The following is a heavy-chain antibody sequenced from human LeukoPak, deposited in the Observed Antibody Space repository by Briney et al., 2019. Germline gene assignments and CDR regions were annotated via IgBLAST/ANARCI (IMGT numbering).Heavy chain of an antibody. Sequence: ASVKVSGKASGYTFTGYFMHWVRQAPGQGLECMGWINPKSGGTNYAQKFQGRVTMTRDTSISTAYMELSRLRYDDTAVYYCAKDTAIAYYFDYWGQGTLVTVSS. D-gene: IGHD5-18*01. CDR2: INPKSGGT. J-gene: IGHJ4*02. CDR3: AKDTAIAYYFDY. CDR1: GYTFTGYF. V-gene: IGHV1-2*02.